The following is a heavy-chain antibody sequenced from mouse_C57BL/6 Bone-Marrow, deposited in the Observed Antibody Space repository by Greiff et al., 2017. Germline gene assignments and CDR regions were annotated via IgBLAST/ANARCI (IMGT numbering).Heavy chain of an antibody. D-gene: IGHD1-1*01. CDR2: IYWDDDK. J-gene: IGHJ1*03. V-gene: IGHV8-12*01. Sequence: QVTLKVSGPGILQSSQTLSLTCSFSGFSLSTSGMGVSWIRQPSGKGLEWLAHIYWDDDKRYNPSLKSRLTISKDTSRNQVFLKITSVDTADTATYDCARRPPPCCGSSKGYFDVWGTGTTVTVSS. CDR1: GFSLSTSGMG. CDR3: ARRPPPCCGSSKGYFDV.